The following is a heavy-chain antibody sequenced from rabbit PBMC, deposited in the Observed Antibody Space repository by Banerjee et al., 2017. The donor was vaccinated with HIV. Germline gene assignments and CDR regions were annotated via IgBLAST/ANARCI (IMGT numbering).Heavy chain of an antibody. CDR1: GFSFSSSYW. D-gene: IGHD4-1*01. CDR3: ARDGSGWGANFNL. CDR2: IDAGNSGST. J-gene: IGHJ4*01. Sequence: QEQLEESGGDLVKPEGSLTLTCTASGFSFSSSYWICWVRQAPGKGLEWIACIDAGNSGSTYYASWAKGRFTISKTSSTTVTLQMTSLTAADTATYFCARDGSGWGANFNLWGPGTLVTIS. V-gene: IGHV1S45*01.